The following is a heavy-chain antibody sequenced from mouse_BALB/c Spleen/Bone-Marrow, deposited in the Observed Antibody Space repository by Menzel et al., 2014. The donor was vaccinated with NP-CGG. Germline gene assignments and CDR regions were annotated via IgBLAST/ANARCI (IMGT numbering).Heavy chain of an antibody. V-gene: IGHV10-1*02. D-gene: IGHD2-4*01. CDR3: VRQSYDYAWFAY. J-gene: IGHJ3*01. Sequence: VQLKQSGGGLVQPKGSLKLSCAASGFTFNTYAMNWVRQAPGKGLEWVARIRSKSNNYATYYADSVKDRFTISRDDSQSMLYLQMNNLKTEDTAMYYCVRQSYDYAWFAYRGQGTLVTVSA. CDR2: IRSKSNNYAT. CDR1: GFTFNTYA.